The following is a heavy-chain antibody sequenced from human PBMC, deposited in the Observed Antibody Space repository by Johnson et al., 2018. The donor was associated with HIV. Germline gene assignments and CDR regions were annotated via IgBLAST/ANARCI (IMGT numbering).Heavy chain of an antibody. V-gene: IGHV3-9*01. J-gene: IGHJ3*02. CDR2: ISWNSGSI. CDR3: ATHYYDSINAFDI. Sequence: VQLVESGGGVVLPGGSLRLSCAASGFTFDDYAMHWVRQAPGKGLEWVSGISWNSGSIGYADSVKGRFTISRDNAKKSLYLQMNSLRAEDTALYYCATHYYDSINAFDIWGQGTMVTVSS. CDR1: GFTFDDYA. D-gene: IGHD3-22*01.